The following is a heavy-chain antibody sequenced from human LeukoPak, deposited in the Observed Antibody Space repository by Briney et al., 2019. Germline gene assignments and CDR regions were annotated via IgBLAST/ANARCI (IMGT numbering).Heavy chain of an antibody. J-gene: IGHJ4*02. Sequence: PSETLSLTCAVYGGSFSGYYWSWIRQPPGKGLEWIGEINHSGSTNYNPSLKSRVTISVDTSKSQFSLKLSSVTAADTAVYYCARALRYFDWLPPYFDYWGQGTLVTVSS. CDR1: GGSFSGYY. CDR2: INHSGST. D-gene: IGHD3-9*01. CDR3: ARALRYFDWLPPYFDY. V-gene: IGHV4-34*01.